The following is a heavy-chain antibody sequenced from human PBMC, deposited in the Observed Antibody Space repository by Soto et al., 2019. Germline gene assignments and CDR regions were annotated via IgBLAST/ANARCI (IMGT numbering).Heavy chain of an antibody. CDR3: AKDFEKWLVQLGGLDT. CDR1: GFTRSSYF. D-gene: IGHD1-1*01. Sequence: EVQLLESGGGMVQPGGSLRLSCVASGFTRSSYFMTWVRQAPGKGLEWVSAISNSGGSTYYADSVKGRFTISRDNSHNTLYLQMNNLRAEDTARYYCAKDFEKWLVQLGGLDTWGQGAQVTVSS. J-gene: IGHJ5*02. CDR2: ISNSGGST. V-gene: IGHV3-23*01.